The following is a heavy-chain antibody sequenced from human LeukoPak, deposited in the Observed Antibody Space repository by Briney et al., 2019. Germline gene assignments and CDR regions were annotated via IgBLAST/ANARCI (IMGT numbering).Heavy chain of an antibody. D-gene: IGHD2-21*02. CDR3: ARLTARYWYFDL. J-gene: IGHJ2*01. V-gene: IGHV1-2*02. CDR2: INPDTGDT. Sequence: ASVKVSCKASGYTFTSYGISWVRQAPGQGLEWMGWINPDTGDTSYVQNFQGRVTMTRDTSISTAYMELSRLRSDDTAVYYCARLTARYWYFDLWGRGTLVTVSS. CDR1: GYTFTSYG.